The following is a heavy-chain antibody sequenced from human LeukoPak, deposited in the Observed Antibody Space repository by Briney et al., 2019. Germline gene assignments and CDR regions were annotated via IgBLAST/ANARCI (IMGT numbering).Heavy chain of an antibody. D-gene: IGHD2-21*02. V-gene: IGHV3-64*01. J-gene: IGHJ4*02. CDR3: ARALEYCGGDCYSGLDY. CDR1: GFTFSSYA. Sequence: GGSLRLSCAASGFTFSSYAMRWVRQAPGKGLECVASISSNGGNTYYANSVKGRFTISRDNSKNTLYLQMGSLRAEDMAVYYCARALEYCGGDCYSGLDYWGQGTLVTVSS. CDR2: ISSNGGNT.